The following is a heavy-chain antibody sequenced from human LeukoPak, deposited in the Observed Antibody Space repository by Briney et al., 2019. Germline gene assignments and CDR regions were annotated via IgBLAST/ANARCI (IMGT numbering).Heavy chain of an antibody. CDR3: AKRIPGRYSSAWYFDD. CDR1: GFTFSSSA. V-gene: IGHV3-23*01. J-gene: IGHJ4*02. Sequence: GGSLRLACAASGFTFSSSAMTWVRQAPGKGLEWVSAINSYGSATYDADSVKGRFTISRDNSNNKLYLQMNRLRAEDTAVYYCAKRIPGRYSSAWYFDDWGRGTLVVVSS. D-gene: IGHD6-19*01. CDR2: INSYGSAT.